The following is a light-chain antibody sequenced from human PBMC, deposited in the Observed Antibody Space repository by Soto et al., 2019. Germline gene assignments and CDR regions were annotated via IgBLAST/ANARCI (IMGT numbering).Light chain of an antibody. CDR3: SSYTSSSTLAV. CDR2: DVS. CDR1: SSDGGGYNY. V-gene: IGLV2-14*03. Sequence: QSALTQPASVSGSPGQSITISCTGTSSDGGGYNYVSWYQHHPGKAPKLMIYDVSNRPSGVSNRFSGSKSGNTASLTISGLQAEDEADYYCSSYTSSSTLAVFGGGTQLTVI. J-gene: IGLJ7*01.